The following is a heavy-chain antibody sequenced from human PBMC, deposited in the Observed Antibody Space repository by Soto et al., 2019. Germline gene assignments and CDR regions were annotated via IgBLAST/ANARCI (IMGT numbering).Heavy chain of an antibody. CDR2: IDYNGVT. D-gene: IGHD2-2*01. Sequence: SETLSLTCSVSGASISSRDYYWGWIRQTPGKGLEWIGNIDYNGVTYYNPSLKSRVTVSKNTSKNQFSLKVASVTAADTAIYYCGRVMIGTSRHTDSDYWGQGTQVTVSS. V-gene: IGHV4-39*01. CDR1: GASISSRDYY. J-gene: IGHJ4*02. CDR3: GRVMIGTSRHTDSDY.